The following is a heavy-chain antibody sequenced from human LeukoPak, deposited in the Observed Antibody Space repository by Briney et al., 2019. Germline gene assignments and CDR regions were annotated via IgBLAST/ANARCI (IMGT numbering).Heavy chain of an antibody. V-gene: IGHV3-66*01. Sequence: GGSLRLSCAASGFTVSSNYMTWVRQAPGKGLEWVSVIYSGGSTYYAVCVKGRFTISRDNSKNTLYLQMNSLRAEDTAVYYCAREAVTGLDAFDIWGQGTMVTVSS. CDR3: AREAVTGLDAFDI. J-gene: IGHJ3*02. CDR2: IYSGGST. CDR1: GFTVSSNY. D-gene: IGHD1-1*01.